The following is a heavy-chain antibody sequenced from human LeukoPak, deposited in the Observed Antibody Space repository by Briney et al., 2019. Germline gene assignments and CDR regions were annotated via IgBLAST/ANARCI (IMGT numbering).Heavy chain of an antibody. Sequence: ASVKVSCKASGYTFTSYGIIWVRQAPGQGLEWMGWISAYNGNTNYAQKLQGRVTMTTDTSTSTAYMELRSLRSDDTAVYYCARVIGFYGYCSGGSCYSDYWGQGNLVTVSS. CDR1: GYTFTSYG. V-gene: IGHV1-18*01. CDR3: ARVIGFYGYCSGGSCYSDY. CDR2: ISAYNGNT. D-gene: IGHD2-15*01. J-gene: IGHJ4*02.